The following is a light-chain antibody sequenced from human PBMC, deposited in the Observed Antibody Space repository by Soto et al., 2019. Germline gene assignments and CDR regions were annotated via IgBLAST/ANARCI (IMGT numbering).Light chain of an antibody. J-gene: IGKJ4*01. V-gene: IGKV3-15*01. Sequence: EIVMTQSPATLSLSPGERASLSCRASQSLSNKLAWYQRKPGQAPRLLIYGASTRATDIPVRFSAGGSGTEFTLTISSLQSEDFAVYYCQQYDNWPLTFGGGTKVDIK. CDR3: QQYDNWPLT. CDR1: QSLSNK. CDR2: GAS.